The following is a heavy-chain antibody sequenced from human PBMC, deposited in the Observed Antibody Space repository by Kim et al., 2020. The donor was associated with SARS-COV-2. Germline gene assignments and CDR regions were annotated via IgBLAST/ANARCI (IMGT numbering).Heavy chain of an antibody. J-gene: IGHJ6*02. V-gene: IGHV6-1*01. Sequence: SQTLSLTCAISGDSVSSNSAAWNWIRQSPSRGLEWLGRTYYRSKWYNDYAVSVKSRITINPDTSKNQFSLQLNSVTPEDTAVYYCARDGTVIGYCSGGSCYSTNYYYYGMDVWGQGTTVTVSS. D-gene: IGHD2-15*01. CDR3: ARDGTVIGYCSGGSCYSTNYYYYGMDV. CDR2: TYYRSKWYN. CDR1: GDSVSSNSAA.